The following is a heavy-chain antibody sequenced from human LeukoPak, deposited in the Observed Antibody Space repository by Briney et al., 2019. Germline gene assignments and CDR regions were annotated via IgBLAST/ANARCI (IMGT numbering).Heavy chain of an antibody. CDR2: ISWNSGSI. J-gene: IGHJ4*02. CDR3: AKGGGGAAAGPFDY. CDR1: GFTFDDYA. V-gene: IGHV3-9*01. D-gene: IGHD6-13*01. Sequence: SLRLSCAASGFTFDDYAMHWVRQAPGKGLEWVSGISWNSGSIGYADSVKGRFTISRDNAKNSLYLQMNSLRAEDTALYYCAKGGGGAAAGPFDYWGQGTLVTVSS.